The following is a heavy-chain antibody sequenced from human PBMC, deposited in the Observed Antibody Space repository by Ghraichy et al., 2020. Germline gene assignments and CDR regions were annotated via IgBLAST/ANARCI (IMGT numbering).Heavy chain of an antibody. CDR2: IYPGDSDT. J-gene: IGHJ4*02. Sequence: ESLNISCKGSGYSFTSYWIGWVRQMPGKGLEWMGIIYPGDSDTRYSPSFQGQVTISADKSISTAYLQWSSLKASDTAMYYCARQYCSGGSCYGNHFDYWGQGTLVTVSS. CDR1: GYSFTSYW. V-gene: IGHV5-51*01. D-gene: IGHD2-15*01. CDR3: ARQYCSGGSCYGNHFDY.